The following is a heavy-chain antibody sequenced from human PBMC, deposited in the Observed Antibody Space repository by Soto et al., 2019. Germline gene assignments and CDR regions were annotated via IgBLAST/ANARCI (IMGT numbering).Heavy chain of an antibody. CDR2: ISSSGSTL. Sequence: QVQLVESGGGLVKPGGSLRLSCAASEFTFSDYYMSWIRQAPGKGLEWVSYISSSGSTLYYADSVKGRFTISRDNAKNSLFLQLNSLRADDTAVYYCASETGVPGVMHYWGQGTLVTVSS. CDR1: EFTFSDYY. V-gene: IGHV3-11*01. J-gene: IGHJ4*02. CDR3: ASETGVPGVMHY. D-gene: IGHD3-10*01.